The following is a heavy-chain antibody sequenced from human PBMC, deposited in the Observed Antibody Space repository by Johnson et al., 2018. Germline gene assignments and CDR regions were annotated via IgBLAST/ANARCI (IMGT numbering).Heavy chain of an antibody. J-gene: IGHJ3*02. CDR1: GFNFRSYG. CDR3: AKDRIQLVIRWAFDI. CDR2: ISYDGTYK. V-gene: IGHV3-30*18. D-gene: IGHD1-1*01. Sequence: QVQLVESGGGAVQPGRSLRLSCEVSGFNFRSYGMNWVRQAPGKGLEWLAVISYDGTYKYYADSVKGRFTISRDNSKNTVYLQMSSLGPGDTAVYYCAKDRIQLVIRWAFDIWGQGTIVTVSS.